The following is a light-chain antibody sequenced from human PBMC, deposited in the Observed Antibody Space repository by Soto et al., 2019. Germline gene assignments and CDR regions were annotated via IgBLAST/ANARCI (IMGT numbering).Light chain of an antibody. Sequence: DIQMTQSPSSLSASVGDRVTITCRANQSISTYLNWYQQKPGKAPNLLIYTASSLQSGVPSRFSGSGSGTDFTLTISSLQPGDFATYYCQQSYNTPHTFGQGTKLEIK. CDR3: QQSYNTPHT. CDR2: TAS. J-gene: IGKJ2*01. CDR1: QSISTY. V-gene: IGKV1-39*01.